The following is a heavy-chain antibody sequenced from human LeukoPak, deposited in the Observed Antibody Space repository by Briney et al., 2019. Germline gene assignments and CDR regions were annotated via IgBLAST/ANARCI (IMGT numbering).Heavy chain of an antibody. Sequence: GSLRLSCAASGFTVSSNYMSWVRQAPGKGLEWVSIIYSGGSTYYADSVKGRFTISRDNSKNTLYLQMNSLRAEDTAVYYCARDKPNGYSYGNVPDAFDIWGQGTMVTVSS. V-gene: IGHV3-53*01. CDR2: IYSGGST. CDR3: ARDKPNGYSYGNVPDAFDI. D-gene: IGHD5-18*01. CDR1: GFTVSSNY. J-gene: IGHJ3*02.